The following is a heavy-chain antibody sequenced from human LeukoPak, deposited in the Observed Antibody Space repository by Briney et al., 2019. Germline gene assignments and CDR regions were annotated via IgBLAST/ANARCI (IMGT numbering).Heavy chain of an antibody. CDR2: IIPIFGTA. CDR1: GGTFSSYA. CDR3: VRDFWETYDY. V-gene: IGHV1-69*01. Sequence: SVKVSCKASGGTFSSYAISWVRQAPGQGLEWMGGIIPIFGTANYAQKFQGRVTITADESTSTAYMELSSLRSDDTAMYYCVRDFWETYDYWGQGTLVTVSS. D-gene: IGHD3-10*01. J-gene: IGHJ4*02.